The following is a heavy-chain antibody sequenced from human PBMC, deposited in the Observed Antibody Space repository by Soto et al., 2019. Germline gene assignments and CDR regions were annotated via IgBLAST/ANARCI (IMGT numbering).Heavy chain of an antibody. CDR3: ARLEAMGLNRRRYYYYGMDV. V-gene: IGHV3-21*01. CDR2: ISSSSSYI. Sequence: PGGSLRLSCAASGFTFSSYSMNWARQAPGKGLEWVSSISSSSSYIYYADSVKGRFTISRDNAKNSLYLQMNSLRAEDTAVYYCARLEAMGLNRRRYYYYGMDVWGQGTTVTVSS. J-gene: IGHJ6*02. CDR1: GFTFSSYS. D-gene: IGHD2-8*01.